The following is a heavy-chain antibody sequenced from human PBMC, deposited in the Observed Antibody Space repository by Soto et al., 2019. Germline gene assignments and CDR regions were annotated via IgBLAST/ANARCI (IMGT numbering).Heavy chain of an antibody. Sequence: GGSLRLSCAASGFTFSSYGMHWVRQAPGKGLEWVAVISYDGSNKYYADSVKGRFTISRDNSKNMLYLQMNSLRAEDTAVYYCAKDRAPYAHLGEGGAFDIWGQGTMVTVSS. J-gene: IGHJ3*02. CDR1: GFTFSSYG. D-gene: IGHD3-16*01. CDR2: ISYDGSNK. V-gene: IGHV3-30*18. CDR3: AKDRAPYAHLGEGGAFDI.